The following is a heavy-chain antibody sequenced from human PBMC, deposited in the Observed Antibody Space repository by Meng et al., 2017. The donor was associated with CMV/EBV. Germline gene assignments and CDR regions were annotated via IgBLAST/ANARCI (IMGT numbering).Heavy chain of an antibody. CDR1: GFTFSSYW. CDR3: ARGESSWSGYYLYYGMDV. CDR2: IKQDGSEK. J-gene: IGHJ6*02. V-gene: IGHV3-7*01. D-gene: IGHD3-3*01. Sequence: GESLKISCAASGFTFSSYWMSWVRQAPGKGLEWVANIKQDGSEKYYVDSVKGRFTISRDNAKNSLYLQMNSLRAEDTAVYYCARGESSWSGYYLYYGMDVWGQGTTVTV.